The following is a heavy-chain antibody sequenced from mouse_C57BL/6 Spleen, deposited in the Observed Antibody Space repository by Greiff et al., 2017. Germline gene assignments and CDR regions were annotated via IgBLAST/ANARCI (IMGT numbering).Heavy chain of an antibody. V-gene: IGHV1-80*01. CDR3: ARARGNYYFDY. J-gene: IGHJ2*01. Sequence: VKLQASGAELVKPGASVKISCKASGYAFSSYWLNWVKQRPGKGLEWIGQIYPGDGDTNYHGKFKGKATLTADKSSRTAYMQLISLTSEDSAVYFFARARGNYYFDYWGQGTTLTVSS. CDR2: IYPGDGDT. CDR1: GYAFSSYW.